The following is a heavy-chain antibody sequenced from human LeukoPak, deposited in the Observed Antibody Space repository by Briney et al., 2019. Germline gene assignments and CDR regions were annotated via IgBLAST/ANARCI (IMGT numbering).Heavy chain of an antibody. Sequence: SQTLSVTCAVSGGSISSGGYSWSWIRQPPGKGLEWIGYIYYSGSTYYNPSLKSRVTISVDTSKNQFSLKLSSVTAADTAVYYCARNYYDSSDYFGLHYFDYWGQGTLVTVSS. J-gene: IGHJ4*02. V-gene: IGHV4-31*11. CDR3: ARNYYDSSDYFGLHYFDY. CDR1: GGSISSGGYS. D-gene: IGHD3-22*01. CDR2: IYYSGST.